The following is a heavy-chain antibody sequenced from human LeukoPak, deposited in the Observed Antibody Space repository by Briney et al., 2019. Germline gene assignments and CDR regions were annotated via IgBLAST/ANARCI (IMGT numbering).Heavy chain of an antibody. CDR2: IYYSGST. CDR1: GGSISSYY. J-gene: IGHJ6*02. CDR3: ARARLSRKGMDV. D-gene: IGHD4/OR15-4a*01. V-gene: IGHV4-59*01. Sequence: SETLSLTCTVSGGSISSYYWSWIRHPPGKGLEWIGYIYYSGSTNYNPSLKSRVTISVDTSKNQFSLKLSSVTAADTAVYYCARARLSRKGMDVWGQGTTVTVSS.